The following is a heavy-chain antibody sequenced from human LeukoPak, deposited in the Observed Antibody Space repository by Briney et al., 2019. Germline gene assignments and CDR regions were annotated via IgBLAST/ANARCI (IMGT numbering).Heavy chain of an antibody. CDR2: INHNAEMI. J-gene: IGHJ4*02. V-gene: IGHV3-48*02. CDR1: GFPFSSYV. D-gene: IGHD3-9*01. Sequence: GGSLRLSCEGTGFPFSSYVMSWVRQAPGKGLKWIVYINHNAEMIFYPDFVKGRFTISRDNAKNSLYLQMNALRDEDTAIYYCARDHDWAFDLWGQGTLVTVSS. CDR3: ARDHDWAFDL.